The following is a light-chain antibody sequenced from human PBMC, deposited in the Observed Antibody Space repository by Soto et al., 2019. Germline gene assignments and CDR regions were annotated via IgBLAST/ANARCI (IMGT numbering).Light chain of an antibody. Sequence: EIVLTQPPDILPLSPGDMATSPCRASQCMSSAYLAWFQQKPGQAPTLLIYGASTRATGIPDRFSGSGSGTDCTLTISRLEPEDVAVYYCQQYGSSSWTFGQGTKVDIK. V-gene: IGKV3-20*01. CDR1: QCMSSAY. CDR3: QQYGSSSWT. CDR2: GAS. J-gene: IGKJ1*01.